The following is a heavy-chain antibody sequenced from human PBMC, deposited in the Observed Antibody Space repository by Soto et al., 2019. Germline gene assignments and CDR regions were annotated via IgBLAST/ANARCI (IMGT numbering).Heavy chain of an antibody. CDR1: GYTFTDFY. CDR3: ARSSGYSSGWSDLGY. J-gene: IGHJ4*02. CDR2: INPNSGGT. V-gene: IGHV1-2*04. D-gene: IGHD6-19*01. Sequence: QVQLVQSGAEVKKPGASVKVSCKASGYTFTDFYIHWVRQAPGQGLEWMGWINPNSGGTKYAHKFQDWVTMTRDTSISTVYMEVSRLRSDDMAVYYCARSSGYSSGWSDLGYWGQGALVTVSS.